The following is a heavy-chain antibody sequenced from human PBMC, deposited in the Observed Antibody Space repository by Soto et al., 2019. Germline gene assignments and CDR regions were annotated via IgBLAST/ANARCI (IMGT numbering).Heavy chain of an antibody. D-gene: IGHD3-22*01. Sequence: PSETLSLTCTVSGGSISSYYWSWIRQPPGKGLEWIGYIYYSGSTNYNPSLKSRVTISVDTSKNQFSLKLSSVTAADTAVYYCARDLLRPTYYYDSSGPYEIWGQGTMVTXSS. V-gene: IGHV4-59*01. CDR2: IYYSGST. J-gene: IGHJ3*02. CDR3: ARDLLRPTYYYDSSGPYEI. CDR1: GGSISSYY.